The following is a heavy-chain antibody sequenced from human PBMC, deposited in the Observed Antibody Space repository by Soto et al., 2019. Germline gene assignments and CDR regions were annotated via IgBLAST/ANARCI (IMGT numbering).Heavy chain of an antibody. Sequence: QVQLVQSGAEVKKPGSSVKVSCKASGGTFSSYAISWVRQAPGQGLEWMGGIIPIFGTANYAQKFQGRVTIXXDXSXXTAYMELSSLRSEDTAVYYCATRSQRWLQTYGMDVWGQGTTVTVSS. CDR1: GGTFSSYA. V-gene: IGHV1-69*12. J-gene: IGHJ6*02. CDR2: IIPIFGTA. D-gene: IGHD5-12*01. CDR3: ATRSQRWLQTYGMDV.